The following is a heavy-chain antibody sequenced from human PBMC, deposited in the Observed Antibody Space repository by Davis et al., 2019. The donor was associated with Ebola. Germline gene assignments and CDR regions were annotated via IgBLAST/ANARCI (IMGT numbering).Heavy chain of an antibody. V-gene: IGHV3-21*01. CDR3: ATGNYGDYHGY. Sequence: GGSLRLSCAASGFPFSVYFMDWVRQAPGKGLEWVSSISSSSSYIYYADSVKGRFTISRDNSKNTLYLQMNSLRAEDTAVYYCATGNYGDYHGYWGQGTLVTVSS. CDR1: GFPFSVYF. J-gene: IGHJ4*02. D-gene: IGHD4-17*01. CDR2: ISSSSSYI.